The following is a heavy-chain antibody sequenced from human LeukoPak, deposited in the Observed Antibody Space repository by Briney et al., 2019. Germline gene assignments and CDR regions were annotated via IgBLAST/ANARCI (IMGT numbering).Heavy chain of an antibody. D-gene: IGHD6-19*01. J-gene: IGHJ4*02. CDR2: ISSSGSTI. Sequence: GGSLRLSCAASGFTFSSYEMNWVRQAPGKGLEWVSYISSSGSTIYYADSVKGRFTISRDNAKNTLYLQMNSLRAEDTAVYYCARLYSSGWETLGYWGQGTLVTVSS. CDR3: ARLYSSGWETLGY. V-gene: IGHV3-48*03. CDR1: GFTFSSYE.